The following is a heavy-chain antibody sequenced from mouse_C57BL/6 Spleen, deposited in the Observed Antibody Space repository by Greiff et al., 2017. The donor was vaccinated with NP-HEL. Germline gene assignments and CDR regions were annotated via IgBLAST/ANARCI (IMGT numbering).Heavy chain of an antibody. D-gene: IGHD1-1*01. J-gene: IGHJ2*01. CDR2: IYPGSGST. Sequence: VQLQQPGAELVKPGASVRMSCKASGYPFPSSWITWVRRSPGQGLEWIGDIYPGSGSTNYNGKFKSKATLTVDTSSSTAYMQLSSLTSEDSAVYYCARGRDYYGSRDYWGQGTTLTVSS. CDR1: GYPFPSSW. V-gene: IGHV1-55*01. CDR3: ARGRDYYGSRDY.